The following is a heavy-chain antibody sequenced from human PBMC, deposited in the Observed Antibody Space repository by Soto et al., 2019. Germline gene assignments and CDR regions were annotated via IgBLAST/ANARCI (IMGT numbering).Heavy chain of an antibody. CDR2: ISAYNGNT. Sequence: ASVKVSCKASGYTFTSYGISWVLQAPGQGLEWMGWISAYNGNTNYAQKLQGRVTMTTDTSTSTAYMELRSLRSDDTAVYYCARDVAARLDNWFDPWGQGTLVTVSS. CDR1: GYTFTSYG. CDR3: ARDVAARLDNWFDP. J-gene: IGHJ5*02. V-gene: IGHV1-18*01. D-gene: IGHD6-6*01.